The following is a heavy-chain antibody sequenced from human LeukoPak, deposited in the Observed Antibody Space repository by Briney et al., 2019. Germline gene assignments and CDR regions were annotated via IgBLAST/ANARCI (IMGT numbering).Heavy chain of an antibody. D-gene: IGHD2-2*01. J-gene: IGHJ5*02. Sequence: AGGSLRLSCAASGFTFSAAWMTWVRQAPGKGLEWIGYIYHSGNTNSNPSLKSRVTISVDTSKNQFSLGLTSVTAADTAVYYCVRAVQSMTSAVSWFDPWGQGTLVTVSS. CDR3: VRAVQSMTSAVSWFDP. V-gene: IGHV4-59*01. CDR2: IYHSGNT. CDR1: GFTFSAAW.